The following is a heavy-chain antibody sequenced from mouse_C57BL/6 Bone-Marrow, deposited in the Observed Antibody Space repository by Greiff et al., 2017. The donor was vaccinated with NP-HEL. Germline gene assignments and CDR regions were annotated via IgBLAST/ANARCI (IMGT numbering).Heavy chain of an antibody. J-gene: IGHJ2*01. D-gene: IGHD1-1*01. Sequence: QVQLQQPGAELVMPGASVKLSCKASGYTFTSYWMHWVKQRPGQGLEWIGEIDPSDSYTNYNQKFKGKSTLTVDKSSSTAYMQLSSLTSEDSAVYYCAREDYGSSPYFDYWGQGTTLTVSS. CDR1: GYTFTSYW. CDR2: IDPSDSYT. CDR3: AREDYGSSPYFDY. V-gene: IGHV1-69*01.